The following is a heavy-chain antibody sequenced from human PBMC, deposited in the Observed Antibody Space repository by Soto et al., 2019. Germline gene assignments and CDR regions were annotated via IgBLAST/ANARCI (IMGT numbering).Heavy chain of an antibody. CDR3: ARRDWSGSTSHFYFDY. V-gene: IGHV4-4*02. CDR1: GGSIISSNW. D-gene: IGHD3-9*01. CDR2: IYHSGST. Sequence: SETLSLTCAVSGGSIISSNWWNWVRQPPGKGLEWIGEIYHSGSTYYKLSLKSRAAMSVDTSKNQFSLKLTSATAADTAVYYCARRDWSGSTSHFYFDYWGQGVLVTVSS. J-gene: IGHJ4*02.